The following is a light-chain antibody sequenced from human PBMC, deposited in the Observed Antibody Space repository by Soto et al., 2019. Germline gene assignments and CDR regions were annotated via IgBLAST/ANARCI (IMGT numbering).Light chain of an antibody. CDR1: SSDVGAYDY. CDR3: SSFAGSSNFPYV. CDR2: EIN. J-gene: IGLJ1*01. Sequence: QSALTQPPSASGSPGQSVTISCTGTSSDVGAYDYVSWYQQHPGKAPKLMIYEINKRPSGGPDRFSGSKSGNTASLTVSGLQAEDEADYYCSSFAGSSNFPYVFGTGTKLTVL. V-gene: IGLV2-8*01.